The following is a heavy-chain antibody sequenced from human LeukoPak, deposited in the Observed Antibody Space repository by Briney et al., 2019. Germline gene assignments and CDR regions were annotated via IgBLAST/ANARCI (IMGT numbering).Heavy chain of an antibody. CDR1: GGSISSSSYY. CDR2: IYYSGST. CDR3: ARQSSTLSSSWSIYYYYMDV. V-gene: IGHV4-39*01. J-gene: IGHJ6*03. Sequence: SETLSLTCTVSGGSISSSSYYWGWIRQPPGKGLEWIGSIYYSGSTYYNPSLKSRVTISVDTSKNQFSLKLSSVTAADTAVYYCARQSSTLSSSWSIYYYYMDVWGKGTTVTISS. D-gene: IGHD6-13*01.